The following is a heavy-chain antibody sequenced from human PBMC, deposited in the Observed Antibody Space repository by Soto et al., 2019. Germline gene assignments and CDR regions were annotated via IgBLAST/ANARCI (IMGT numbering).Heavy chain of an antibody. V-gene: IGHV3-23*01. Sequence: GGSLRLSCAASGFTFSSYAMSWVRQAPGKGLEWVSAISGSGGSTYYADSVKGRFTISRDNSKNTLYLQMNSLRAEDTAVYYCAKARRIYGSGSYYTTSDYWGQGTLVTVSS. D-gene: IGHD3-10*01. J-gene: IGHJ4*02. CDR2: ISGSGGST. CDR3: AKARRIYGSGSYYTTSDY. CDR1: GFTFSSYA.